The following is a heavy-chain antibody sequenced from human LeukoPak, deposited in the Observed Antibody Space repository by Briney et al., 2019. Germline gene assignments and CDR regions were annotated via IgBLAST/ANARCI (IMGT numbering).Heavy chain of an antibody. D-gene: IGHD3-22*01. CDR2: ISAYNGNT. J-gene: IGHJ6*02. V-gene: IGHV1-18*01. CDR1: GYTFTRYA. CDR3: ARDRLTYYYDSSGYYSFSYGMDV. Sequence: ASVKVSCKASGYTFTRYAMHWVRQAPGQGLEWMGWISAYNGNTNYAQKLQGRVTMTTDTSTSTAYMELRSLRSDDTAVYYCARDRLTYYYDSSGYYSFSYGMDVWGQGTTVTVSS.